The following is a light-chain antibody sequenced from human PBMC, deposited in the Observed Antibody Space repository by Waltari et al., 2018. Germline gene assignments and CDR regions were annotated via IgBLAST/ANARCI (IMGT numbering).Light chain of an antibody. CDR1: SEVVGSYNS. CDR2: DVS. V-gene: IGLV2-14*01. Sequence: SALSQPASVSGSRGHSVAICRPGTSEVVGSYNSVPWYQEHPGQAPRVIIYDVSDRPSGVSNRFSGSKSGNTATLTISGLQAEDEADYYCSSQSSNNVVLFGGGTKLTVL. CDR3: SSQSSNNVVL. J-gene: IGLJ2*01.